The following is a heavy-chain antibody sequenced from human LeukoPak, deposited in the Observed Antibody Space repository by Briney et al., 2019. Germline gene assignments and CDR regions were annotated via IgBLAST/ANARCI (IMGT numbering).Heavy chain of an antibody. CDR1: GFTFSGSW. Sequence: GGSLRLSCAASGFTFSGSWMGCIRQAPGKGLEWVANIKPDGSDKYYVDSVKGRFTISRDNAKNSLYLQMNSLRAEDTAVYYCARATSWSHWGQGTLVTVSS. D-gene: IGHD2-2*01. J-gene: IGHJ4*02. CDR3: ARATSWSH. CDR2: IKPDGSDK. V-gene: IGHV3-7*01.